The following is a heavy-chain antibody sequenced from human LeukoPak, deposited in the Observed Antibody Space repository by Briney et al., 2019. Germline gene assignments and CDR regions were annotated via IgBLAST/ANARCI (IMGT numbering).Heavy chain of an antibody. D-gene: IGHD6-13*01. V-gene: IGHV3-21*01. CDR2: ITSSSSYI. J-gene: IGHJ4*02. CDR1: GFTFSSYS. Sequence: GGSLRLSCAASGFTFSSYSMNWIRQAPGKWLEWVSSITSSSSYIYYADSVKGRFTICRDNAKNSLYLQMNSLRAEDTAVYYCARDPSSSWYNDHWGQGTLVTVSS. CDR3: ARDPSSSWYNDH.